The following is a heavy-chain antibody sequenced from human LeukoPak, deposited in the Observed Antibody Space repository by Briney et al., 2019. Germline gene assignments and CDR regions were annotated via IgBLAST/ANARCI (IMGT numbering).Heavy chain of an antibody. J-gene: IGHJ4*02. CDR1: GFTVSSNY. CDR2: IYSGGST. V-gene: IGHV3-53*01. Sequence: GGSLRLSCAASGFTVSSNYMSWVRQAPGKGLEWVSVIYSGGSTYYADSVKGRFTISRDNSKNTLYLQMNSLRAEDTAVYYCAREKYYYDSSGYYYLYYFDYWGRGTLVTVSS. D-gene: IGHD3-22*01. CDR3: AREKYYYDSSGYYYLYYFDY.